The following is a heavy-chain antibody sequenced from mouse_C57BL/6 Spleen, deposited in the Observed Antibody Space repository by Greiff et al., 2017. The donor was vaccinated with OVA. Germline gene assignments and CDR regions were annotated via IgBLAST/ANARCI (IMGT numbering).Heavy chain of an antibody. Sequence: DVKLVESGPELVKPGASVKISCKASGYSFTGYYMNWVKQSPEKSLEWIGEINPSTGGTTYNQKFKAKATLTVDKSSSTAYMQLKSLTSEDSAVYYCARIDYDSYDFDYWGQGTTLTVSS. J-gene: IGHJ2*01. CDR2: INPSTGGT. CDR3: ARIDYDSYDFDY. D-gene: IGHD2-4*01. CDR1: GYSFTGYY. V-gene: IGHV1-42*01.